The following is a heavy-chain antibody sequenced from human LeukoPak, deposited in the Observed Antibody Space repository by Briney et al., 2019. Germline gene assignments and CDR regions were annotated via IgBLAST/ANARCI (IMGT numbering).Heavy chain of an antibody. D-gene: IGHD3-22*01. CDR3: AREYNYYDSSGWDAFEI. V-gene: IGHV4-59*11. J-gene: IGHJ3*02. CDR2: IYYSGST. Sequence: SETLSLTCTVSGGSISSHYWSWIRQPPGKGLDWIGYIYYSGSTNYNPSLTGRVTISVDTSKNQFSLKLSSVTAADTAVYYCAREYNYYDSSGWDAFEIWGQGTMVTVSS. CDR1: GGSISSHY.